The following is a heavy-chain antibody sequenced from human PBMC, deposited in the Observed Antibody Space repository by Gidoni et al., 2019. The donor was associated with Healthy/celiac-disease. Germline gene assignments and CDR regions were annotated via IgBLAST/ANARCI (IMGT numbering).Heavy chain of an antibody. V-gene: IGHV4-30-2*01. Sequence: QLQLQESGSGLVKPSQTLSLTCAVSGGSISSGGYSWSWIRQPPGKGLEWIGYIYHGGSTYYNPSLKSRVTISVDRSKNQFSLKLSSVTAADTAVYYCARDRYGSGLDYWGQGTLVTVSS. CDR1: GGSISSGGYS. CDR3: ARDRYGSGLDY. D-gene: IGHD3-10*01. CDR2: IYHGGST. J-gene: IGHJ4*02.